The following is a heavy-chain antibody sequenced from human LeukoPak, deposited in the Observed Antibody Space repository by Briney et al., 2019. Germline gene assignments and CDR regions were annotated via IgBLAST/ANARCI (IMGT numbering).Heavy chain of an antibody. CDR3: AKMGALAQSYFDY. CDR2: ISSSSSYI. V-gene: IGHV3-21*01. Sequence: GGSLRLSCAASGFTFSSYSMNWVRQAPGKGLEWVSSISSSSSYIYYADSVKGRFTISRDNAKNTLYLQMNSLRAEDTAVYYCAKMGALAQSYFDYWGQGTLVTVSS. J-gene: IGHJ4*02. D-gene: IGHD3-16*01. CDR1: GFTFSSYS.